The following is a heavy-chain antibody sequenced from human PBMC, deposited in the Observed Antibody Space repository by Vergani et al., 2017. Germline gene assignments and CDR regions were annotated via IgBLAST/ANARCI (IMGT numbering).Heavy chain of an antibody. Sequence: QVHLVESGGGVVQPGRSLRLSCVVPGFTSSYYGMHWVRQAPGKGLEWVAVISYDGTQKYYADSVKGRFTISRDNSKSTLYLQRNSLRTEDTAVYYCATKSCGTPGCQIGYFREWGQGTLVTVSS. CDR3: ATKSCGTPGCQIGYFRE. CDR1: GFTSSYYG. D-gene: IGHD1-1*01. CDR2: ISYDGTQK. J-gene: IGHJ1*01. V-gene: IGHV3-30*03.